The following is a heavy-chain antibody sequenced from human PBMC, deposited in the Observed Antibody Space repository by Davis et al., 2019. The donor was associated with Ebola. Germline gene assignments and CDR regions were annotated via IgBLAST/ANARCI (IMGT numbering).Heavy chain of an antibody. D-gene: IGHD6-13*01. CDR3: AGCYSSSWTGFDY. V-gene: IGHV5-51*01. CDR2: IYPGDSDP. CDR1: GYSLTSYW. Sequence: GESPKTPRKSPGYSLTSYWIGWVRQMPGKGLERMGIIYPGDSDPRYSPSFPGQVNISADKSISTAYLQWSSLKASDTAMYYCAGCYSSSWTGFDYWGQGTLVTVSS. J-gene: IGHJ4*02.